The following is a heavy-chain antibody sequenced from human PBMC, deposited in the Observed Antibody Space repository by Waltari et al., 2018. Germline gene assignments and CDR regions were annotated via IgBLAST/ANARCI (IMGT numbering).Heavy chain of an antibody. V-gene: IGHV3-53*01. CDR2: IYSGGST. D-gene: IGHD4-17*01. Sequence: EVQLVESGGGLIQPGGSLRLSCAASGFTVSSNYMSWVRQAPGKGLEWFSVIYSGGSTYYADSVKGRFTISRDNSKNTLYLQMNSLRAEDTAVYYCASGTVTTYYYYYGMDVWGQGTTVTVSS. CDR1: GFTVSSNY. J-gene: IGHJ6*02. CDR3: ASGTVTTYYYYYGMDV.